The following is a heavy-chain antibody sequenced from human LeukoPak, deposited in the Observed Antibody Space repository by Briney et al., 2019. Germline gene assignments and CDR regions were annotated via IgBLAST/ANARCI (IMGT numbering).Heavy chain of an antibody. Sequence: SETLSLTCAVYGGSFSGYYWSWIRQPPGKGLEWIGTIYYSGRTYYSPSLNSRVTMSVDTSSNQFSLNLRSVTAADTAVYYCARRRYYDGSGYLEWGQGTMLSVSS. J-gene: IGHJ1*01. CDR2: IYYSGRT. V-gene: IGHV4-34*01. CDR3: ARRRYYDGSGYLE. D-gene: IGHD3-22*01. CDR1: GGSFSGYY.